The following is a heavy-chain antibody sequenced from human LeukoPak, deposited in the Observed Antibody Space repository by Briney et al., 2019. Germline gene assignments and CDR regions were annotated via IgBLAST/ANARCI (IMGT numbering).Heavy chain of an antibody. J-gene: IGHJ4*02. Sequence: SETLSLTCTVSGGSISSSSYYWGWIRQPPGKGLEWIGSIYYSGSTYYNPSLKSRVTISVDTSKNQFSLKLSSVTAADTAVYYCARQTSDPQWELLSLFDYWGQGTLVTVSS. D-gene: IGHD1-26*01. V-gene: IGHV4-39*01. CDR1: GGSISSSSYY. CDR3: ARQTSDPQWELLSLFDY. CDR2: IYYSGST.